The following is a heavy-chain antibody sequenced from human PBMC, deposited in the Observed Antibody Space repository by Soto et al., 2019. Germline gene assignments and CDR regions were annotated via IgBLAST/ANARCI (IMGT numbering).Heavy chain of an antibody. J-gene: IGHJ4*02. V-gene: IGHV2-5*02. CDR2: IYWDDDK. CDR1: GFSLTTSGVG. Sequence: QITLNESGPTVVRPTETLTLTCRFSGFSLTTSGVGVGWIRQSPGKAPEWLALIYWDDDKRYSASLKSRLTFTKDTPNNQVVLTVSDLDPTDTATYYCAHRVLRTVFGLVTTTAIYFDFWGQGTPVAVSS. D-gene: IGHD3-3*01. CDR3: AHRVLRTVFGLVTTTAIYFDF.